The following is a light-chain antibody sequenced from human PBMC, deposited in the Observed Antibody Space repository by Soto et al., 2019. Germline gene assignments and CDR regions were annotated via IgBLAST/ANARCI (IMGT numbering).Light chain of an antibody. CDR3: QQYGSSRT. CDR1: QSVSSSY. V-gene: IGKV3-20*01. Sequence: EIVLTQSPGTLFLSPGERATLSCRASQSVSSSYLAWYQQKPGQAPRLLIYGASSRATDIPDRFSGSGSGTDFTLTISRLEPEDFAVYYCQQYGSSRTFGQGTKVEIK. CDR2: GAS. J-gene: IGKJ1*01.